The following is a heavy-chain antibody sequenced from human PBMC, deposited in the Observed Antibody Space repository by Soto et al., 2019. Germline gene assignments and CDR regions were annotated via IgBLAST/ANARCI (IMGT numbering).Heavy chain of an antibody. J-gene: IGHJ2*01. CDR2: IYSGGST. V-gene: IGHV3-53*02. Sequence: EVQLVETGGGLIQPGGSLRLSCAASGFTVSSNYMSWVRQARGKGLEWVSVIYSGGSTYYADSVKGRFTISRDNSKNTLYLQMNSLRAEDTAVYYCAGPSSGWSAHTGPGYFDLWGRGTLVTVSS. D-gene: IGHD6-19*01. CDR3: AGPSSGWSAHTGPGYFDL. CDR1: GFTVSSNY.